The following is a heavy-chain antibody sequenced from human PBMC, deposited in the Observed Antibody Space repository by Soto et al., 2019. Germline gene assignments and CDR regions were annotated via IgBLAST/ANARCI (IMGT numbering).Heavy chain of an antibody. Sequence: EVQLVESGGDLVQPGGSLRLSCVASGFTLSDHYMDWVRQAPGKGLEWVGRIRNEPKSYITDYAESVKGRFTISRDDSKNSRLLQMIILTTEDTAIYYCADLTWTGSYFPWGQGTLVTVSS. V-gene: IGHV3-72*01. J-gene: IGHJ5*02. CDR3: ADLTWTGSYFP. D-gene: IGHD3-9*01. CDR2: IRNEPKSYIT. CDR1: GFTLSDHY.